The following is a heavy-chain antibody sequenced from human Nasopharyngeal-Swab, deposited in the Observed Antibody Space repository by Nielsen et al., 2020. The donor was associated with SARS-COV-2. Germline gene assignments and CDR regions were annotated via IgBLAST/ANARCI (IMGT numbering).Heavy chain of an antibody. Sequence: GESLKISCAASGFTFSSYSMNWVRQAPGKGLEWVSSVMSTSSYIYYADSLKGRFTISSDNAKNSLYLQLNSLEAEDTAVYYCARDPLSSWQAIGNWYFDLWGRGTLVTVSS. CDR3: ARDPLSSWQAIGNWYFDL. CDR2: VMSTSSYI. J-gene: IGHJ2*01. CDR1: GFTFSSYS. D-gene: IGHD6-13*01. V-gene: IGHV3-21*01.